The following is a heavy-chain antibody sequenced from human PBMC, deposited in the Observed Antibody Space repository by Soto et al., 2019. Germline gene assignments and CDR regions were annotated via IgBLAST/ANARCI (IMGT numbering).Heavy chain of an antibody. CDR2: ISGSGGST. CDR3: AKDWRYCSGGSCSGRAFDI. V-gene: IGHV3-23*01. Sequence: GGSLRLSCAASGFTFSSYAMSWVRQAPGKGLEWVSAISGSGGSTYYADSVKGRFTISRDNSKNTLYLQMNSLRAEDTAVYYCAKDWRYCSGGSCSGRAFDIWGQGTMVTVSS. D-gene: IGHD2-15*01. CDR1: GFTFSSYA. J-gene: IGHJ3*02.